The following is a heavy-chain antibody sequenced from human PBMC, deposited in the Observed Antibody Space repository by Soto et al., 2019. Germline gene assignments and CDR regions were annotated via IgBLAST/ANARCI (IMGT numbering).Heavy chain of an antibody. D-gene: IGHD5-12*01. V-gene: IGHV3-48*03. CDR2: ISSSGSTI. J-gene: IGHJ3*01. CDR3: ARPSPRVDRVLDL. Sequence: GGSLRLSCAASGFTFSSYEMNWVRQAPGKGLEWVSYISSSGSTIYYADSVKGRFTISRDNAKNSLYLQMNSLRAEDTAVYYCARPSPRVDRVLDLWGQGTMVTVSS. CDR1: GFTFSSYE.